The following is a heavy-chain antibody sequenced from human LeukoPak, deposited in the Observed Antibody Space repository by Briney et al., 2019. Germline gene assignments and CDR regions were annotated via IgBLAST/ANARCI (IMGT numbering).Heavy chain of an antibody. D-gene: IGHD6-13*01. CDR2: IYYSGST. CDR3: ARGSNSHPYYYYYMDV. CDR1: GGSISSSSYY. Sequence: SETLSLTCTVSGGSISSSSYYWGWIRQPPGKGLEWIGSIYYSGSTYYNPSLKSRVTISVDTSKNQFSLKLSSVTAADTAVYYCARGSNSHPYYYYYMDVWGKGTTVTVSS. V-gene: IGHV4-39*01. J-gene: IGHJ6*03.